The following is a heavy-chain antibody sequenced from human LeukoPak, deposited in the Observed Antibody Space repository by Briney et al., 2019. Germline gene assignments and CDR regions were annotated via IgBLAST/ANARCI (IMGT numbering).Heavy chain of an antibody. V-gene: IGHV4-34*01. CDR2: INHSGST. D-gene: IGHD6-6*01. Sequence: PSETLSLTCAVYGGSFSGYYWSWIRQPPGKGLEWIGEINHSGSTNYNPSLKSRVTISVDTSKNQFSLKLSSVTAADTAVYYCARTRTAALFNSWGQGTLVTVSS. CDR1: GGSFSGYY. CDR3: ARTRTAALFNS. J-gene: IGHJ4*02.